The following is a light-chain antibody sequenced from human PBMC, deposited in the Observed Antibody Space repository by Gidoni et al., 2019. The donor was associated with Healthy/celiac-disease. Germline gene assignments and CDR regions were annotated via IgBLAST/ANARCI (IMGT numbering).Light chain of an antibody. CDR2: GAP. CDR1: QSVSSN. V-gene: IGKV3-15*01. Sequence: EIVMTQSPATLSVSPGERATLSCRPSQSVSSNLAWYQQNPGKAPSLFIYGAPTRATGIPARFSGSGSGPVFTLTISSLQSEDFAVYYCQQYNNWPFTFGPGTKVDIK. J-gene: IGKJ3*01. CDR3: QQYNNWPFT.